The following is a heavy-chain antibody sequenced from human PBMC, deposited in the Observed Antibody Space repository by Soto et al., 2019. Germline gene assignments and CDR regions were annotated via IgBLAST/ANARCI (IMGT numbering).Heavy chain of an antibody. CDR1: GGSLNDYY. V-gene: IGHV4-4*07. Sequence: SETLSLTCSVSGGSLNDYYWHWIRQSAAKGLEWLGRIYIRGSSNYNPSLRNRVTLSIDTSKNQFSLTLTSVTAADTAVYYCARSDYGDNPSHYWGQGILVTVSS. CDR3: ARSDYGDNPSHY. J-gene: IGHJ4*02. D-gene: IGHD4-17*01. CDR2: IYIRGSS.